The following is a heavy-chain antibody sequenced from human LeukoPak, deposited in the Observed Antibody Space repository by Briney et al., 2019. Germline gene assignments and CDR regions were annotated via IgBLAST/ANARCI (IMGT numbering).Heavy chain of an antibody. D-gene: IGHD1-26*01. V-gene: IGHV1-69*01. CDR1: GGTFSSYA. Sequence: SVKVSCKASGGTFSSYAISWVRQAPGQGLEWMGGIIPIFGTANYAQKFQGRVTITADESTSTAYMELSSLRSEDTAVYYCARVPREVGATDYYYGMDVWGQGTTVTVSS. CDR2: IIPIFGTA. J-gene: IGHJ6*02. CDR3: ARVPREVGATDYYYGMDV.